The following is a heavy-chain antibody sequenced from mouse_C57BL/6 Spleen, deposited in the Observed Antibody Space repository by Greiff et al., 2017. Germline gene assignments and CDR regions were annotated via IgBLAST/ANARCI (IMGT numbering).Heavy chain of an antibody. Sequence: EVQLVESGGGLVKPGGSLKLSCAASGFTFSDYGMHWVRQAPEKGLEWVAYISSGSSTIYYADTVKGRFTISRDNAKNNLVLQMTSLRSEDTAMYYCARSYCGNRYFDVWGTGTTVTVSS. V-gene: IGHV5-17*01. CDR2: ISSGSSTI. CDR1: GFTFSDYG. J-gene: IGHJ1*03. CDR3: ARSYCGNRYFDV. D-gene: IGHD2-1*01.